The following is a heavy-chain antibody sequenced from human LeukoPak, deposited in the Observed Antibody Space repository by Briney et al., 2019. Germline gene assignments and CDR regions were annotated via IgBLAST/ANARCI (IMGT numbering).Heavy chain of an antibody. J-gene: IGHJ5*02. D-gene: IGHD2-2*01. V-gene: IGHV3-30*02. CDR3: LVVPAAKTYNWFDP. Sequence: PGGSLRLSCAASGFTFSSYGMHWVRQAPGKGLEWVAFIRYDGSNKYYADSVKGRFTISRDNSKNTLYLQMNSLRAEDTAVYYCLVVPAAKTYNWFDPWGQGTLVTVSS. CDR2: IRYDGSNK. CDR1: GFTFSSYG.